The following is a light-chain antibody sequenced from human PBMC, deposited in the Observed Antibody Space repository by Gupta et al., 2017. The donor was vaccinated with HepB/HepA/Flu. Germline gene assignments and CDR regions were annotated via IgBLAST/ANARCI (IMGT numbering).Light chain of an antibody. J-gene: IGLJ3*02. CDR2: DDS. V-gene: IGLV3-21*03. CDR3: QVCDTSSDQGV. CDR1: NIGSKN. Sequence: SYVLSQPPSVSVAPGKTATITCAGNNIGSKNVHWYQQKPGQAPALLVYDDSTRPSGSPERFSGSNSGNMATLTISRVEAGDEADYYCQVCDTSSDQGVFGGGTKVTVL.